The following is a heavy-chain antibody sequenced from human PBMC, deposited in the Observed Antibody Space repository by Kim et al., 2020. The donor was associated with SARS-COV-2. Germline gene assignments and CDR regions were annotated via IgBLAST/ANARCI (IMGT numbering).Heavy chain of an antibody. J-gene: IGHJ6*02. CDR2: INPNSGGT. D-gene: IGHD3-10*01. V-gene: IGHV1-2*06. CDR1: GYTFTGYY. Sequence: ASVKVSCKASGYTFTGYYMHWVRQAPGQGLEWMGRINPNSGGTNYAQKFQGRVTMTRDTSISTAYMELSRLRSDDTAVYYCARVPEVVRGVYYYYYYGMDVWGQGTTVTVSS. CDR3: ARVPEVVRGVYYYYYYGMDV.